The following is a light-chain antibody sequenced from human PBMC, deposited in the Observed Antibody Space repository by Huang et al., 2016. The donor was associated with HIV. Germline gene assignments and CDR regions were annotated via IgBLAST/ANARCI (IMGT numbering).Light chain of an antibody. CDR1: QSILHSSNNKNY. Sequence: DIVMTQSPDSMTVSLGERATINCKSSQSILHSSNNKNYLSWYQKKPGKPTKLLIYWASTRESGVPARFSGSGSGTDFTLTISSLQAEDVAVYFCHQYYSTPQTFGQGTKVEIK. CDR3: HQYYSTPQT. CDR2: WAS. J-gene: IGKJ1*01. V-gene: IGKV4-1*01.